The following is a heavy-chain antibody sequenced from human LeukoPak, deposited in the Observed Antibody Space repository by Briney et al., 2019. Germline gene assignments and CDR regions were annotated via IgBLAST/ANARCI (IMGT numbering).Heavy chain of an antibody. CDR1: GGTFSSYA. J-gene: IGHJ5*02. Sequence: VASVKVSCKASGGTFSSYAISWVRQAPGQGLEWMGRIIPILGIANYAQKFQGRVTITADKSTSTAYMELSSLRSEDTAVYYCARVSAMVRGVIFWFDPWGQGTLVTVSS. CDR2: IIPILGIA. V-gene: IGHV1-69*04. D-gene: IGHD3-10*01. CDR3: ARVSAMVRGVIFWFDP.